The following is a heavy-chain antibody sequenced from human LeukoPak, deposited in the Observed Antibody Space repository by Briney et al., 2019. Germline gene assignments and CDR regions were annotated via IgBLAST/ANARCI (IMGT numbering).Heavy chain of an antibody. V-gene: IGHV3-15*01. D-gene: IGHD3-10*01. CDR2: IKSRSDGATT. CDR1: GFTLNDYW. CDR3: TGGSGTYVPFDY. J-gene: IGHJ4*02. Sequence: GGSLRLSCAASGFTLNDYWGNWVRQAPGKGLEWIGRIKSRSDGATTPYAVPVEGRFTISRDESKDTVYLHVNSVIIEDSCVSYCTGGSGTYVPFDYWGQGSLV.